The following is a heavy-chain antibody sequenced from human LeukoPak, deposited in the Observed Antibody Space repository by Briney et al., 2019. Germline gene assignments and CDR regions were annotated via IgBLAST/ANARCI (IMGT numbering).Heavy chain of an antibody. CDR3: ARENTDSSSPTWPGY. V-gene: IGHV4-39*07. D-gene: IGHD6-6*01. CDR1: GGSISSSSYY. Sequence: SETLSLTCTVSGGSISSSSYYWGWIRQPPGKGLEWIGSIYYSGSTYYNPSLKSRVTISVDTAKNQYSLKLSSVTAADTAVYYCARENTDSSSPTWPGYWGQGTLVTVSS. J-gene: IGHJ4*02. CDR2: IYYSGST.